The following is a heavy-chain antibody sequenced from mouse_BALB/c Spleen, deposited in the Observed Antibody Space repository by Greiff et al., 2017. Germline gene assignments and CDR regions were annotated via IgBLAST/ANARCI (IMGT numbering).Heavy chain of an antibody. Sequence: EVHLVESGPGLVKPSQSLSLTCTVTGYSITSDYAWNWIRQFPGNKLEWMGYISYSGSTSYNPSLKSRISITRDTSKNQFFLQLNSVTTEDTATYYCARRGLRRGMDYWGQGTSVTVSS. D-gene: IGHD2-4*01. V-gene: IGHV3-2*02. CDR3: ARRGLRRGMDY. CDR1: GYSITSDYA. CDR2: ISYSGST. J-gene: IGHJ4*01.